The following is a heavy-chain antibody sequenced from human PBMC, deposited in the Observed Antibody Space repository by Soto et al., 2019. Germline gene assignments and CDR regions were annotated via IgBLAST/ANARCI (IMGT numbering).Heavy chain of an antibody. CDR1: GFTFSNSA. Sequence: GGSLRLSCAASGFTFSNSAMSWVRQAPGKGLEWVSAISGSGDSTDDADSVKGRFTISRDNSKNTLYLQMNSLRAEDTAVYYCAKDLWPRQRYMDVWGHGTPLTV. CDR2: ISGSGDST. CDR3: AKDLWPRQRYMDV. V-gene: IGHV3-23*01. J-gene: IGHJ6*02. D-gene: IGHD4-17*01.